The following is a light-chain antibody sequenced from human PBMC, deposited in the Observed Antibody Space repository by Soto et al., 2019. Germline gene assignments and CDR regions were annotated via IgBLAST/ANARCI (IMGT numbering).Light chain of an antibody. J-gene: IGLJ2*01. CDR1: NSNIGAGYD. CDR2: GYY. Sequence: QSAMTQPPSVSGAPGQRVTIACTGNNSNIGAGYDVHWYRRFPGAAPTLLLSGYYNRPSGVPDRLSGSKSGTSVSLAITDLKAEDEADYYCQSYDSGLIGLVFGTGTKLTVL. V-gene: IGLV1-40*01. CDR3: QSYDSGLIGLV.